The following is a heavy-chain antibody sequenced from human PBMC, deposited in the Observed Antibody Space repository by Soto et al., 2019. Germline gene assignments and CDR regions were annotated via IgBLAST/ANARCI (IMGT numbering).Heavy chain of an antibody. D-gene: IGHD2-15*01. CDR3: ATGLSTRIRECN. CDR2: ISPYDHSF. J-gene: IGHJ4*02. Sequence: EVQLVESGGGLVKPGGSLRLSCAASGFTFTSHNIYWFRQAPGKGLEWVSSISPYDHSFYYADSVRGRFTVSKDNAKYSLYLQIDTLRAEDTAIYYRATGLSTRIRECNWGQGNLVSVSS. CDR1: GFTFTSHN. V-gene: IGHV3-21*02.